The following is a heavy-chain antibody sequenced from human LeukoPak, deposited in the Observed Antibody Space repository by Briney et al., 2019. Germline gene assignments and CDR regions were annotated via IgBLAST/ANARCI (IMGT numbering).Heavy chain of an antibody. Sequence: SVKVSCKASGGSFSNYAISWVRQAPGQGLEWMGGIIPIFGTTNYAQKFQGRVTITADDSTSTAYMELSSLRSEDTAVYYCARPVPLMTTQGWFDPWGQGTLVTVSS. J-gene: IGHJ5*02. CDR1: GGSFSNYA. CDR2: IIPIFGTT. D-gene: IGHD4-11*01. V-gene: IGHV1-69*13. CDR3: ARPVPLMTTQGWFDP.